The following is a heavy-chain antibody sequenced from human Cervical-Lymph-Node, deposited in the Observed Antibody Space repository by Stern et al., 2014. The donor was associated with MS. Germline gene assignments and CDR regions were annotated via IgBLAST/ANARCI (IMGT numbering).Heavy chain of an antibody. CDR3: ARTGDDFGDYSLSY. Sequence: QLQLQESGPGLVKPSETLSLTCTVSGGSINTNNYYWGWIRQPPGKGLEWIGNIYSSGSTFYSPSLKSRVTMSVDTSKNQFSLKLSSVTAADTAVYYCARTGDDFGDYSLSYWGQGTLVIVSS. CDR2: IYSSGST. D-gene: IGHD4-17*01. J-gene: IGHJ4*02. V-gene: IGHV4-39*01. CDR1: GGSINTNNYY.